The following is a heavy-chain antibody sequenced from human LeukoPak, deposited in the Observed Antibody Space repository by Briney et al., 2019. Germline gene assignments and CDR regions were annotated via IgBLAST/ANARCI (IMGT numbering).Heavy chain of an antibody. D-gene: IGHD4-17*01. CDR3: AKDQVNDYGDFTAFDI. J-gene: IGHJ3*02. CDR2: ISGRGGTK. CDR1: RFTFSMYA. V-gene: IGHV3-23*01. Sequence: GGSPRLSCRASRFTFSMYAMSWVRQAPGKGLEWASGISGRGGTKYYADSVTGRFDMSRDDSNDMLYLQMNSLRAEDTAVYYCAKDQVNDYGDFTAFDIWGQGTMVTVSS.